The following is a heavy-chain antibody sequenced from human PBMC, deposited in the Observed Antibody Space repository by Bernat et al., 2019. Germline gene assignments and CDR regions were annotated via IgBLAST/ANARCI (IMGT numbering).Heavy chain of an antibody. CDR1: GFTFSSYW. J-gene: IGHJ6*02. CDR2: INSDGSST. V-gene: IGHV3-74*01. D-gene: IGHD6-13*01. Sequence: EVQLVESGGGLVQPGGSLRLSCAASGFTFSSYWMHWVRQAPGKGLLWVSRINSDGSSTSYADSVKGRFTISRDNAKNTLYLQMNSLRAEDTAVYYCARSDFSSSWTNYYYYGMDVWGQGTTVTVSS. CDR3: ARSDFSSSWTNYYYYGMDV.